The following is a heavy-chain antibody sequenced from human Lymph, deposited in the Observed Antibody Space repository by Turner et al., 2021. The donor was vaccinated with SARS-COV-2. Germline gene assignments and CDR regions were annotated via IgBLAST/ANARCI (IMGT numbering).Heavy chain of an antibody. CDR2: ISAYNGYA. Sequence: VQLVQSGAEVKKPGASVNVACKAPGYTFTGYGISWVRQAPGQGLEWMGWISAYNGYANYARKLQGRVTMTTDTSTSTADMGLRSLRSDETAVYYCAREGYCSTTSYDRGKYYYYGMDVWGQGTTVTVTS. J-gene: IGHJ6*02. CDR1: GYTFTGYG. V-gene: IGHV1-18*04. D-gene: IGHD2-2*01. CDR3: AREGYCSTTSYDRGKYYYYGMDV.